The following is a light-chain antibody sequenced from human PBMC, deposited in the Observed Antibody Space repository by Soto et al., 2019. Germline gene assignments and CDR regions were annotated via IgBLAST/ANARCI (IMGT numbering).Light chain of an antibody. CDR1: SSDVGGYNY. CDR3: SSYTSTSTPSV. CDR2: DVT. V-gene: IGLV2-14*01. Sequence: QSALTQPASVSGSPGQSITISCTGTSSDVGGYNYVSWYQQHPVKAPKLIIYDVTNRPSGVSDRFSGSKSGNTASLTISGLQDEDEADYYCSSYTSTSTPSVFGSGTKLTVL. J-gene: IGLJ1*01.